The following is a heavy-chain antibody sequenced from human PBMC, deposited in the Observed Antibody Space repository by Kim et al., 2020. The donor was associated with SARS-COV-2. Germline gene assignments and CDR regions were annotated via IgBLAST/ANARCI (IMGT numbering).Heavy chain of an antibody. CDR1: GYTFTSYG. CDR2: ISAYNGNT. V-gene: IGHV1-18*01. CDR3: ARGGRGSYYRYYYYYMDV. J-gene: IGHJ6*03. Sequence: ASVKVSCKASGYTFTSYGISWVRQAPGQGLEWMGWISAYNGNTNYAQKLQGRVTMTTDTSTSTAYMELRSLRSDDTAVYYCARGGRGSYYRYYYYYMDVWGKGTTVTVSS. D-gene: IGHD1-26*01.